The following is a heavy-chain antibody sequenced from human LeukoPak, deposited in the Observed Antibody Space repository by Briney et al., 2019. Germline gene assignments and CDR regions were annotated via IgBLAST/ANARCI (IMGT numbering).Heavy chain of an antibody. D-gene: IGHD3-16*01. CDR1: GFTFSSYG. CDR2: IKQDGSER. V-gene: IGHV3-7*01. J-gene: IGHJ4*02. CDR3: ARGSMHVYHLYTDY. Sequence: GGSLRLSCAASGFTFSSYGMNSVREAPGQGLEWVASIKQDGSERYYVDSVKGRFTISRDNAKNSLFLQLSSLRVEDTAVYYCARGSMHVYHLYTDYWGQGTLVTVSS.